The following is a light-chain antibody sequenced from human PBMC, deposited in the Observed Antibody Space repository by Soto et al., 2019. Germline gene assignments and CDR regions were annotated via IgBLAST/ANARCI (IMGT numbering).Light chain of an antibody. CDR2: EVS. Sequence: QSALTQPASVSGSPGQSIAISCTGTSSDFGGYNYVSWYQQHPGKAPKLMIYEVSNRPSGVSNRFSGSKSGNTASLTLSGLQAEDQADYYCSSYTSSSTYVFRTGSKVTVL. J-gene: IGLJ1*01. V-gene: IGLV2-14*01. CDR3: SSYTSSSTYV. CDR1: SSDFGGYNY.